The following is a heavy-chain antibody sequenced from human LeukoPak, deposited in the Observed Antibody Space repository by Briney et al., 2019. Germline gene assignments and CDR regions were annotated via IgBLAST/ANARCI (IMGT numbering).Heavy chain of an antibody. CDR2: IWHDGRNK. V-gene: IGHV3-33*01. CDR1: GFTFNKYG. D-gene: IGHD2-15*01. CDR3: ARDRGSDDPIDY. Sequence: PGGSLRLSCAASGFTFNKYGMHWVRQAPGKGLEWVAVIWHDGRNKYYADSVKGRFTVSRDNSKNTLYLQMSSLRAEDTAVYYCARDRGSDDPIDYWGQGTPVTVSS. J-gene: IGHJ4*02.